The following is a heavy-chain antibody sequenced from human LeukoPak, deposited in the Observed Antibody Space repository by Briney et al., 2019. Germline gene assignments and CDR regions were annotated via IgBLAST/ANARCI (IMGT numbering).Heavy chain of an antibody. CDR3: AREMAAAGFYYFDY. Sequence: GGSLRLSCAASGFTFSSYWVHWVRQAPGKGLVWVSRINSDGSSTSYADSVKGRFTISRDNTKNTLYLQMNSLRAEDTAVYYCAREMAAAGFYYFDYWGQGTLVTVSS. D-gene: IGHD6-13*01. CDR2: INSDGSST. CDR1: GFTFSSYW. J-gene: IGHJ4*02. V-gene: IGHV3-74*01.